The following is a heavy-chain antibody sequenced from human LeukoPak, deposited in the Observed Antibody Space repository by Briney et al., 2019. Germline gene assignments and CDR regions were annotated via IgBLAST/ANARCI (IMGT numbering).Heavy chain of an antibody. CDR2: MNPNSGNT. CDR3: ARGHYYDKRNFQH. CDR1: GYTFTGYY. Sequence: ASVKVSCKASGYTFTGYYMHWVRQAPGQGLEWMGWMNPNSGNTGYAQKLQGRVTMTRNTSISTAYMELSSLRSEDTAVYYCARGHYYDKRNFQHWGQGTLVTVSS. J-gene: IGHJ1*01. D-gene: IGHD3-22*01. V-gene: IGHV1-8*02.